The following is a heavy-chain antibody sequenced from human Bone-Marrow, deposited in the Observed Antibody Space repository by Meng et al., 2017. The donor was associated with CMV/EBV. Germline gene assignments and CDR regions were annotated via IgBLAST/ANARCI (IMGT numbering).Heavy chain of an antibody. D-gene: IGHD3-10*01. V-gene: IGHV1-2*02. CDR1: GYTFTGYF. CDR3: ARAGFGGLSGVDV. Sequence: ASVKVSCKASGYTFTGYFIHWVRQAPGQGLEWMGWVNPNGGVTYYAQKFLGSVTMTRDSSISTAYMELSGLRSNDTAMYYCARAGFGGLSGVDVWGQGPTVTVSS. J-gene: IGHJ6*02. CDR2: VNPNGGVT.